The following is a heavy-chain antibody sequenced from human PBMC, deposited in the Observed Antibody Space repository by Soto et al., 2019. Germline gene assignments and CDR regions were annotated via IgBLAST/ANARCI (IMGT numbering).Heavy chain of an antibody. CDR1: GFTFSSYA. CDR2: ISGSGGST. Sequence: VGSLRLSCAASGFTFSSYAMSWVRQAPGKGLEWVSAISGSGGSTYYADSVKGRFTISRDNSKNTLYLQMNSLRAEDTAVYYCAKDILTGYYPPYNWFDPWGQGTLVTVSS. V-gene: IGHV3-23*01. D-gene: IGHD3-9*01. CDR3: AKDILTGYYPPYNWFDP. J-gene: IGHJ5*02.